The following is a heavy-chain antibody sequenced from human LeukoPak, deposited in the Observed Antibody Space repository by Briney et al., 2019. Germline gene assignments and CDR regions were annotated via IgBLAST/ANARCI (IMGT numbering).Heavy chain of an antibody. Sequence: GESLKISCKGSGYSFTSYWIGWVRQMRGKGLEWMGIIYPGDSDTRDSQSFQGQVTISADKSISTACLQWSSLKASDTAMYYCARHLGDPEWLLFLLPNWFDPWGQGTLVTVPS. V-gene: IGHV5-51*01. J-gene: IGHJ5*02. CDR2: IYPGDSDT. CDR1: GYSFTSYW. CDR3: ARHLGDPEWLLFLLPNWFDP. D-gene: IGHD3-3*01.